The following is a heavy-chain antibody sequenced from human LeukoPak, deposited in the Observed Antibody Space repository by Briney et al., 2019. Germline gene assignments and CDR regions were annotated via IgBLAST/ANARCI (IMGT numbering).Heavy chain of an antibody. Sequence: PSETLSLTCAVSGGSISSGGYSWSWLRLPPGKGLEWIGYIYHSGSTSYNPSLKSRVTISIDRSENQFSLKLNSVTAADTAVYYCARAGLRGDFDYWGQGTLVTVSS. V-gene: IGHV4-30-2*01. CDR2: IYHSGST. J-gene: IGHJ4*02. CDR3: ARAGLRGDFDY. CDR1: GGSISSGGYS. D-gene: IGHD1-14*01.